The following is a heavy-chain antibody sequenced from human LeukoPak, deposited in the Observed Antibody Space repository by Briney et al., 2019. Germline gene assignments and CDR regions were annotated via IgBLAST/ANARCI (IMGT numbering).Heavy chain of an antibody. V-gene: IGHV1-8*02. Sequence: ASVKVSCKASGGTFSSYDINWVRQATGRGLEWMGWMNPNSGNTGYAQKFQGRVTMTRNTSISTAYMELSSLRSEDTAVYYCARGGELTGWNVWGKGTTVTVSS. D-gene: IGHD1-7*01. CDR3: ARGGELTGWNV. CDR2: MNPNSGNT. CDR1: GGTFSSYD. J-gene: IGHJ6*04.